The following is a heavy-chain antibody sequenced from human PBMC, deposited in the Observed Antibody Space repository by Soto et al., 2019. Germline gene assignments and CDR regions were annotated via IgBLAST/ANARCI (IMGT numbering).Heavy chain of an antibody. D-gene: IGHD2-15*01. CDR1: GFTFSSYW. CDR3: ARDNLRYCSGGSCYPTHWFDP. V-gene: IGHV3-74*01. J-gene: IGHJ5*02. Sequence: LRLSCAASGFTFSSYWMHWFRQAPGKGLVWVSRINSDGSSTSYADSVKGRFTISRDNAKNTLYLQMNSLRAEDTAVYYCARDNLRYCSGGSCYPTHWFDPWGQGTLVTVSS. CDR2: INSDGSST.